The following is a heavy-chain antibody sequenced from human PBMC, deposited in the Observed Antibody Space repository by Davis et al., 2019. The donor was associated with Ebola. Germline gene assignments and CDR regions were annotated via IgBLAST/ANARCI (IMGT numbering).Heavy chain of an antibody. V-gene: IGHV3-66*01. CDR3: ARGSL. CDR2: MYVDGST. J-gene: IGHJ4*02. Sequence: PGGSLRLSCAASGFTVSTYYINWVRQAPGKGLEWVSVMYVDGSTYNADSVKARFTVSRDNSTNTVYLQMNSLRAEDTAAYYCARGSLWGRGTLVIVSS. CDR1: GFTVSTYY.